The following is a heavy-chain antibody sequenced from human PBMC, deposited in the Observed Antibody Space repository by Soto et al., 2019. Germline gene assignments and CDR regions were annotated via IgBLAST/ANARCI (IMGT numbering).Heavy chain of an antibody. J-gene: IGHJ5*01. CDR3: AKDTRYVDYVRWFDS. D-gene: IGHD4-17*01. CDR2: ITASGGRT. Sequence: EVHLFESGGGLVQPGGSLRLSCTASGFTVSSYAMTWVRQAPGRGLEGVSGITASGGRTYYADSVKGRFTISRDNSKSTLYLQMNSLRAEDTAVYYCAKDTRYVDYVRWFDSWGQGTLVTVSS. CDR1: GFTVSSYA. V-gene: IGHV3-23*01.